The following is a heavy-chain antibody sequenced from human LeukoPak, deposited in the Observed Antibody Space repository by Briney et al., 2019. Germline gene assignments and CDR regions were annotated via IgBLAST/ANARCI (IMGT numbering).Heavy chain of an antibody. CDR2: IYSGGST. CDR1: GFTFSSYA. D-gene: IGHD5-18*01. Sequence: QPGRSLRLSCAASGFTFSSYAMSWVRQAPGKGLEWVSVIYSGGSTYYADSVKGRFTISRDNSKNTLYLQMNSLRAEDTAVYYCARGGYSYGYGTYYYGMDVWGQGTTVTVSS. CDR3: ARGGYSYGYGTYYYGMDV. V-gene: IGHV3-66*01. J-gene: IGHJ6*02.